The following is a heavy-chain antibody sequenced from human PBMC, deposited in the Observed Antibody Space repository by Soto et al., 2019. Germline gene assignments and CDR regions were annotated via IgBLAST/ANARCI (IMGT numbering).Heavy chain of an antibody. Sequence: ASVKVSCTASGYTFTSYAMHWVRQAPGQRLEWMGWINAGNGNTKYSQKFQGRVTITRDTSASTAYMELSSLRSEDTAVYYCARDRAIAVAGNHYYYGMDVWGQGTTVTVSS. CDR2: INAGNGNT. CDR1: GYTFTSYA. J-gene: IGHJ6*02. V-gene: IGHV1-3*01. D-gene: IGHD6-19*01. CDR3: ARDRAIAVAGNHYYYGMDV.